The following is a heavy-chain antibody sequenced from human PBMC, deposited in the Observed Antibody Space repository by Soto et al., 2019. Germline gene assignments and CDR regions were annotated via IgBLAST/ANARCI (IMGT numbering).Heavy chain of an antibody. CDR1: GFTFTNYW. CDR3: TTVFEY. Sequence: GGSLRLSCAASGFTFTNYWMHWVRQVPGKGLVWVSRIDGVGAGTSYSDSVRGRFTISRDNAENMLYLQMNSLRAEDTAVYYFTTVFEYWCQGTLVTVSS. J-gene: IGHJ4*02. V-gene: IGHV3-74*01. CDR2: IDGVGAGT.